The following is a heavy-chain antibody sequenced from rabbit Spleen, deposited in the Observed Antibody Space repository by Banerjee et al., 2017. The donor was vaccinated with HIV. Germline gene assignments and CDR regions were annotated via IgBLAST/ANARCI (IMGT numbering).Heavy chain of an antibody. CDR3: ARAIFPLLGLTLLDL. CDR2: IYAARGTS. Sequence: QEQLTDTGGGLVQPGGSLTLTYKASGIDFTNYYITWVRQAPGKGLEWIWIIYAARGTSDYPSWVNGRFPISSDTSQFTLDLKMSSLTAADTALSFCARAIFPLLGLTLLDLWGQGTLVSVS. CDR1: GIDFTNYY. V-gene: IGHV1S43*01. J-gene: IGHJ3*01. D-gene: IGHD3-1*01.